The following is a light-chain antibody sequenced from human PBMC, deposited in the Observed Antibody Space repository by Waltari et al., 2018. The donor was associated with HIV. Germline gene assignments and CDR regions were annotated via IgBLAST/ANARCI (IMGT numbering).Light chain of an antibody. CDR1: SSNIGSNT. CDR2: SND. J-gene: IGLJ2*01. CDR3: AAWDDSLTGVE. V-gene: IGLV1-44*01. Sequence: QSVLTQPPSASGTPGQRVTISCSGSSSNIGSNTVNWYQQLPGTAPKLLIYSNDQRPSGVPDRFSGSKSGTSASLAISGLQSEDEADYYCAAWDDSLTGVEFGGGTKLTVL.